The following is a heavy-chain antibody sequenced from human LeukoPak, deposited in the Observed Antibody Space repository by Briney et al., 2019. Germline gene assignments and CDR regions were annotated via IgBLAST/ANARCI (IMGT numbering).Heavy chain of an antibody. CDR3: ARSRDGYSFDAFDI. Sequence: GGSLRLSCAASEFTFSDYYMTWIRQAPGEGLEWVSYIVSSGRTTYYAEPVKGRFTISRDNAKISLYLQMNSLRDEDTAVYFCARSRDGYSFDAFDIWGQGTMVIVSS. V-gene: IGHV3-11*04. CDR1: EFTFSDYY. D-gene: IGHD5-24*01. J-gene: IGHJ3*02. CDR2: IVSSGRTT.